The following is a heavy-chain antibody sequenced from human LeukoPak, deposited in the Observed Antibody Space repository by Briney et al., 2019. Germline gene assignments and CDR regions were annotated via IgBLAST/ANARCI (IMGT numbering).Heavy chain of an antibody. D-gene: IGHD1-1*01. V-gene: IGHV4-59*01. CDR3: ARDLYGLQPNAFDI. Sequence: SSETLSLTRTVSGGSISSYYWSWVRQPPGKGLEWIGFVYYTGSTNYSPSLKSRVTISVDTSKNQFSLKLSSVTAADTAVYYCARDLYGLQPNAFDIWGQGTMVTVSS. J-gene: IGHJ3*02. CDR2: VYYTGST. CDR1: GGSISSYY.